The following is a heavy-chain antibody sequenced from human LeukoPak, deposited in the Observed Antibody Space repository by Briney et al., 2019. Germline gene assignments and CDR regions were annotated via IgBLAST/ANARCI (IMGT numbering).Heavy chain of an antibody. CDR2: INSDGSNT. J-gene: IGHJ4*02. V-gene: IGHV3-74*01. CDR1: GFTFSNYA. Sequence: PGGSLRLSCAAPGFTFSNYAMHWVRQAPGKGLVWVSHINSDGSNTKYADSVKGRFTISRDNAKNTLSLQMNSLRAEDTAVYYCARGSPLGGNWGQGTLVTVSS. CDR3: ARGSPLGGN.